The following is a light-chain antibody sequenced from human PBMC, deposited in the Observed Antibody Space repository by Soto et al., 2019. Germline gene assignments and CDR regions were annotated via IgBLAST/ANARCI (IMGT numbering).Light chain of an antibody. CDR3: QQSYTTPYL. J-gene: IGKJ2*01. CDR2: AAS. Sequence: DIQMTQSPSSLSASVGDRVTITCRASQSISSYLNWYQQKPGKAPKLLIYAASTLQTGISSRFSGSGSGTDFTLTISSLQPEYFATYYCQQSYTTPYLFGQGTKLEIK. CDR1: QSISSY. V-gene: IGKV1-39*01.